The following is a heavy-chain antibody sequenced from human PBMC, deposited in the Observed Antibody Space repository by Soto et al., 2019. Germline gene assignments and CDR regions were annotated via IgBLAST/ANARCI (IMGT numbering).Heavy chain of an antibody. CDR1: GFTFSSYG. CDR3: ARGDCSSTSCYGDYYYYGMDV. Sequence: QVQLVESGGGVVQPGRSLRLSCAASGFTFSSYGMHWVRQAPGKGLEWVAVIWYDGSNKYYEDSVKGRFTISRDNSKNTLYLQMNSLRAEDTAVYYCARGDCSSTSCYGDYYYYGMDVWGQGTTVTVSS. D-gene: IGHD2-2*01. J-gene: IGHJ6*02. V-gene: IGHV3-33*01. CDR2: IWYDGSNK.